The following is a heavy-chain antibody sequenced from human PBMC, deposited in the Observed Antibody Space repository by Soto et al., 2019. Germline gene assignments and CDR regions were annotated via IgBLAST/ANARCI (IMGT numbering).Heavy chain of an antibody. D-gene: IGHD3-10*01. CDR2: IYYSGST. CDR3: ARVSYYGSGSYPNYYYCYGMDV. J-gene: IGHJ6*02. Sequence: QVQLQESGPGLVKPSETLSLTCTVSGGSISSYYWSWIRQPPGKGLAWIGYIYYSGSTNYNPSPKSSVSISVDTSNNQFSLKLSSVPAADSAVYYCARVSYYGSGSYPNYYYCYGMDVWGQGTTVTVSS. CDR1: GGSISSYY. V-gene: IGHV4-59*01.